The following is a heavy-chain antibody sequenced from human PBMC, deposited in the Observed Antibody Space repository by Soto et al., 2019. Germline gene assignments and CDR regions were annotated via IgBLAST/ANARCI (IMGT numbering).Heavy chain of an antibody. CDR1: GDSLGSRNND. V-gene: IGHV4-39*01. Sequence: ETLSLTCTVSGDSLGSRNNDWGWLRQPAGKGPEWMGSIYYSGSTYYYPYLTSRVTMFVDTSNNQFSLKLTSVTAADTAVYFCARHPLYGGCTVGVDPWGQGTTVTVSS. CDR2: IYYSGST. D-gene: IGHD4-17*01. J-gene: IGHJ6*02. CDR3: ARHPLYGGCTVGVDP.